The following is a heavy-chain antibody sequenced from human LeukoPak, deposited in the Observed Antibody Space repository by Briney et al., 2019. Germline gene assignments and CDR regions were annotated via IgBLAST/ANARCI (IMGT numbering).Heavy chain of an antibody. J-gene: IGHJ4*02. CDR2: INPNSGGT. V-gene: IGHV1-2*02. D-gene: IGHD3-10*01. Sequence: GASVKVSCKASGYTFTGYYMHWVRQAPGQGLEWMGWINPNSGGTNYAQKFQGRVTMTRDTSISTAYMELSRLRSDDTAVYYCARDLGDSLLCYFDYWGQGTLVTVSS. CDR3: ARDLGDSLLCYFDY. CDR1: GYTFTGYY.